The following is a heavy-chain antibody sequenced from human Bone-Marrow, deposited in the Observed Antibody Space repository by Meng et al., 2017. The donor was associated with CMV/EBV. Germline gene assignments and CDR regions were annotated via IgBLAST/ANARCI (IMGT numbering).Heavy chain of an antibody. CDR2: MNPNSGNT. V-gene: IGHV1-8*03. CDR3: ARGCTNGVCSIFYYYYGMDV. Sequence: ASVKVSCKASGYTFTSYGISWVRQATGQGLEWMGWMNPNSGNTGYAQKFQGRVTITRNTSISTAYMELSSLRSEDTAVYYCARGCTNGVCSIFYYYYGMDVWGQGTTVTVSS. J-gene: IGHJ6*02. CDR1: GYTFTSYG. D-gene: IGHD2-8*01.